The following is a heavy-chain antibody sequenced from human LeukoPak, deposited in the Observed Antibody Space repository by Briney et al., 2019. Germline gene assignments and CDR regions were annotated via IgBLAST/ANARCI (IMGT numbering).Heavy chain of an antibody. V-gene: IGHV3-21*04. D-gene: IGHD1-26*01. CDR1: GFTFSSYS. J-gene: IGHJ4*02. CDR3: VRDRGTYRPIDY. CDR2: ITSGPIYI. Sequence: SGGSLSLSCAASGFTFSSYSMHWVRQAPGKGLEWVSSITSGPIYIYYADSVKGRFTISRDNAQNSLYLQMNSLRAEDTAIYYCVRDRGTYRPIDYWGQGTLVTVSS.